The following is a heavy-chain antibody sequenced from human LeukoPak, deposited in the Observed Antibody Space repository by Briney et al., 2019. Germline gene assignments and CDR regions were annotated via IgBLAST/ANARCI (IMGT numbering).Heavy chain of an antibody. D-gene: IGHD3-3*01. V-gene: IGHV3-33*01. Sequence: PGGSLRLSCAASGFTFSSYGMHWVRQAPGKGLEWVAVIWYDGSNKYYADSVKGRFTISRDNSKNTLYLQMNSLRAEDTAVYYCARGYDFWSGYYYSFKFDYWGQGTLVTVSS. J-gene: IGHJ4*02. CDR1: GFTFSSYG. CDR3: ARGYDFWSGYYYSFKFDY. CDR2: IWYDGSNK.